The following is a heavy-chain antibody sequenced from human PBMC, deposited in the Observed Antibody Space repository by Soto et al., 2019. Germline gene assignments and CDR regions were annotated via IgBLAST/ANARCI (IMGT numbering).Heavy chain of an antibody. V-gene: IGHV3-30-3*01. CDR1: GFTFSSYA. CDR3: ARVLGGMATVPFDY. J-gene: IGHJ4*02. D-gene: IGHD4-4*01. Sequence: GGSLRLSCAASGFTFSSYAMHWVRQAPGTGLEWVAVISYEGSNKYYADSVKGRFTISRDNSKNTLYLQMNSLRTEDTAVYYCARVLGGMATVPFDYWGQGALGTVSS. CDR2: ISYEGSNK.